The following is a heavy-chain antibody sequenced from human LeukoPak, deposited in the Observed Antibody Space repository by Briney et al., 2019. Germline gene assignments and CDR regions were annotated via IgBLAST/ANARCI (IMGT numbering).Heavy chain of an antibody. Sequence: GGSLRLSCAASGFTFSSYAMSWVRQAPGKGLEWVSAISSSGGSTYYADSVKGRFTISRDNSKNTLYLQMNSLRAEDTAVYYCAKVIRRVPENMDPPYYFDYWGQGTLVTVSS. CDR1: GFTFSSYA. CDR2: ISSSGGST. D-gene: IGHD1-14*01. CDR3: AKVIRRVPENMDPPYYFDY. V-gene: IGHV3-23*01. J-gene: IGHJ4*02.